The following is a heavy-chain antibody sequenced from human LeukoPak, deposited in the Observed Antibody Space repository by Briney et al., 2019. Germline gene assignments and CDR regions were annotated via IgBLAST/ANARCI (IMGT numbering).Heavy chain of an antibody. V-gene: IGHV4-59*01. CDR2: IYYSGRT. Sequence: TCTVSGGSISSNYWRWIRQPPRKGMGEIGYIYYSGRTNYSPSLKSRVTISVDTSKNLFFLKLSSVTAADTAVYYCASMDTAMVIDYWGQGTLVTVSS. D-gene: IGHD5-18*01. CDR1: GGSISSNY. J-gene: IGHJ4*02. CDR3: ASMDTAMVIDY.